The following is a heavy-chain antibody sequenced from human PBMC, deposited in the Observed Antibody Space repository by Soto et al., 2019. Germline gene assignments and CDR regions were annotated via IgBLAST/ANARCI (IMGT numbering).Heavy chain of an antibody. V-gene: IGHV4-34*01. CDR1: GGSFSGYY. CDR2: INHSGST. CDR3: ARGSPTTVTNAYFDY. J-gene: IGHJ4*02. D-gene: IGHD4-17*01. Sequence: PSETLSLTCAVYGGSFSGYYWSWIRQPPGKGLEWIGEINHSGSTNYNPSLKSRVTIPVDTSKNQFSLKLSSVTAADTAVYYCARGSPTTVTNAYFDYWGQGTLVTVSS.